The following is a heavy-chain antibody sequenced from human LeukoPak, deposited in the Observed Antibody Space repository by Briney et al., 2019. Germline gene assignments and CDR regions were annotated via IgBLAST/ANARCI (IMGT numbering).Heavy chain of an antibody. V-gene: IGHV1-18*04. D-gene: IGHD1-26*01. J-gene: IGHJ4*02. CDR2: ISTDNGNT. Sequence: ASVKVSCKASGYTFVSYGFSWVRQAPGQGLEWMGWISTDNGNTNYAQKLQGRVTMTTDTSTSTAYMELRSLRSDDTAVYYCAREADGSDTYYLDYWGQGVLVTVSS. CDR3: AREADGSDTYYLDY. CDR1: GYTFVSYG.